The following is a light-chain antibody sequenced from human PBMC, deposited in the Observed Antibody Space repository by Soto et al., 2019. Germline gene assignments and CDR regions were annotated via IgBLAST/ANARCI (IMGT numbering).Light chain of an antibody. CDR3: QQYTNWPPNT. J-gene: IGKJ5*01. CDR2: RAS. V-gene: IGKV3-15*01. Sequence: DIVFTQSPATLSLSPGGRATLSCRASQSVSSNLAWYQQKPGQAPRLLILRASTRANGIPARSSGSGSWTEFTRTISSLQSEDFAAYYCQQYTNWPPNTFGQGTRLEIK. CDR1: QSVSSN.